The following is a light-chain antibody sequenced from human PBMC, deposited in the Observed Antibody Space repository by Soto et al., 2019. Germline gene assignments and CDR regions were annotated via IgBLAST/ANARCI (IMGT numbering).Light chain of an antibody. CDR1: QGISNY. J-gene: IGKJ5*01. V-gene: IGKV1-9*01. CDR2: AAA. CDR3: QQYNSFPIT. Sequence: KLTQSPSFLSACVGNRVTITCRASQGISNYLAWYQQKPGKAPKLLIYAAATLQSGVSSRFRGSGSGTEFTLTISSLQPDDFATYYCQQYNSFPITFGQGTRLE.